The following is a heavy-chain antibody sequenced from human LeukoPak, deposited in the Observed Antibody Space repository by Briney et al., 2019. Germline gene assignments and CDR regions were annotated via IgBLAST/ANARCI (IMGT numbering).Heavy chain of an antibody. CDR1: GYTLSSYG. CDR2: ISGYNYKT. Sequence: GASVKVSCMAFGYTLSSYGISWLRQAPGQGLEWIGWISGYNYKTKYAQTFQGRVAMTIDTSTKTVSMELRILRSDDTAVYYCARDHEGSPFWRDAFDIWGQGTMVTVSS. J-gene: IGHJ3*02. CDR3: ARDHEGSPFWRDAFDI. D-gene: IGHD3-3*01. V-gene: IGHV1-18*04.